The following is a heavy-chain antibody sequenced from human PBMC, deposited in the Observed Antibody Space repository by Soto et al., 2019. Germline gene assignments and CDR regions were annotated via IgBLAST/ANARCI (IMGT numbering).Heavy chain of an antibody. CDR3: AREGLVVPAAIVPSPNWLDP. V-gene: IGHV1-69*01. J-gene: IGHJ5*02. Sequence: QVQLVQSGAEVKKPGSSVKVSCKASGGTFSSYAISWVRQAPGQGLEWMGGIIPIFGTANYAQKFQGRVTITADESTSTAYMELSSLRSEDTAVYYCAREGLVVPAAIVPSPNWLDPWGQGTLVTVSS. CDR1: GGTFSSYA. CDR2: IIPIFGTA. D-gene: IGHD2-2*02.